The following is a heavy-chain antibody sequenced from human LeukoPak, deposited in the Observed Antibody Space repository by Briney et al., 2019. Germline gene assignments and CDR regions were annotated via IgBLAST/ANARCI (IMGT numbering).Heavy chain of an antibody. CDR3: ARESICSGGSCPKKNWFDP. D-gene: IGHD2-15*01. V-gene: IGHV4-59*01. Sequence: SETLSLTCTVSGDSISSYYWSWIRQTPGKGLEWIGYMYYSGITKYNPSLKSRVTISVDTSKNQFSLKLGSVTAADTAVYYCARESICSGGSCPKKNWFDPWGQGTLVTVSS. CDR2: MYYSGIT. CDR1: GDSISSYY. J-gene: IGHJ5*02.